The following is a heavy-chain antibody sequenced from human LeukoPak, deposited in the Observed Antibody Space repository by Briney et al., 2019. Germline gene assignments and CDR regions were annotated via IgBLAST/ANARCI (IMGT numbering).Heavy chain of an antibody. CDR3: ARVGSYDSSGYSPFDY. D-gene: IGHD3-22*01. CDR1: GYIFTSYD. Sequence: GASVKVSCKASGYIFTSYDINWVRQATGQGLEWMGWMNPNSGNTGYAQKFQGRVTMTRNTSISTAYMELSSLRSEDTAVYYCARVGSYDSSGYSPFDYWGQGTLVTVSS. V-gene: IGHV1-8*01. J-gene: IGHJ4*02. CDR2: MNPNSGNT.